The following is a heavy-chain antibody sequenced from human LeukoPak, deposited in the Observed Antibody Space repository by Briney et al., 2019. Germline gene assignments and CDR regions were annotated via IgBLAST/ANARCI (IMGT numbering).Heavy chain of an antibody. D-gene: IGHD3-10*01. Sequence: SGGSLRLSCAASGFTFSSYAMSWVRQAPGKGLEWLSYISSGGSKIYYADSVKGRFTISRDNAKNSLYLQLNSLRAEDTAVYYCARDGVQGAPRGGYFDYWGQGILVTVSS. CDR3: ARDGVQGAPRGGYFDY. J-gene: IGHJ4*02. V-gene: IGHV3-48*03. CDR1: GFTFSSYA. CDR2: ISSGGSKI.